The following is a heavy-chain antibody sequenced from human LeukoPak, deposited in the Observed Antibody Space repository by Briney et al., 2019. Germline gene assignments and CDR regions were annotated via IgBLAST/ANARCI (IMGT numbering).Heavy chain of an antibody. D-gene: IGHD2/OR15-2a*01. Sequence: SETLSLTCSVSAGSISSHYWTWIRQPPGKGLESLGHIYYTGKTTYNPSLKSRVTMSVDTSKNTFSLKLRSVTAADTAVYYCARLSMGVDPWGLGTLVTVSS. V-gene: IGHV4-59*11. J-gene: IGHJ5*02. CDR2: IYYTGKT. CDR1: AGSISSHY. CDR3: ARLSMGVDP.